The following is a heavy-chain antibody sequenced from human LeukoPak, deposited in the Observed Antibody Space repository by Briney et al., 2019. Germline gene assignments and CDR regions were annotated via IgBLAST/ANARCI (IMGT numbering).Heavy chain of an antibody. CDR1: GYTFTGYY. Sequence: ASVKVSCKASGYTFTGYYIHWVRQAPGQGLEWMGWINPNSGGTNYAQKFQGRVIMTRDTSISTAYMELRSLSSDDTAVYFCARDYSGSVSYYVIFDYWGQGTLVTVSS. CDR2: INPNSGGT. V-gene: IGHV1-2*02. CDR3: ARDYSGSVSYYVIFDY. J-gene: IGHJ4*02. D-gene: IGHD3-10*01.